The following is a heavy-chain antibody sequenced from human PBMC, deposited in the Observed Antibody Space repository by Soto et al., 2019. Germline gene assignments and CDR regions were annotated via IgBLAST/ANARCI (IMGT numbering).Heavy chain of an antibody. V-gene: IGHV1-18*01. D-gene: IGHD7-27*01. CDR3: ARDWGPPYMDV. CDR2: ISAYDGST. J-gene: IGHJ6*03. CDR1: GYTFSSYA. Sequence: ASVKVSCKASGYTFSSYAINWVRQAPGQGLEWMGWISAYDGSTNYAQKLQGRVTMTTDTSTTTAYMELRSLRFDDPAVYYCARDWGPPYMDVWGKGTTVTVSS.